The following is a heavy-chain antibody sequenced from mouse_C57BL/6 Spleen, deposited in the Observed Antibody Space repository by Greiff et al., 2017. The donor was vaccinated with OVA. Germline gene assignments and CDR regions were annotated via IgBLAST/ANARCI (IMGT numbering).Heavy chain of an antibody. CDR1: GYTFTSYW. Sequence: VQLQQPGAELVRPGSSVKLSCKASGYTFTSYWMHWVKQRPIQGLEWIGNIDPSDSETHYNHKFKDKATLTVDKSSSTAYMQLSSLTSEDSAVYYCARRGLGRYWYFDVWGTGTTVTVSS. D-gene: IGHD4-1*01. J-gene: IGHJ1*03. CDR2: IDPSDSET. CDR3: ARRGLGRYWYFDV. V-gene: IGHV1-52*01.